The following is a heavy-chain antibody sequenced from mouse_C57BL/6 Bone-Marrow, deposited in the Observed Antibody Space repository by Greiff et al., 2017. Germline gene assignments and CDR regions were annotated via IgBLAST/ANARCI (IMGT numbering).Heavy chain of an antibody. CDR3: ARTYGSSYGVDY. CDR1: GYTFTSYW. D-gene: IGHD1-1*01. J-gene: IGHJ2*01. V-gene: IGHV1-64*01. CDR2: IHPNSGST. Sequence: QVQLQQPGAELVKPGASVKLSCKASGYTFTSYWMHWVKQRPGQGLEWIGMIHPNSGSTNYNEKFKSKATLTVDKSSSTAYMQLSSLTSEDSAVYYCARTYGSSYGVDYWGKGTTRTVSS.